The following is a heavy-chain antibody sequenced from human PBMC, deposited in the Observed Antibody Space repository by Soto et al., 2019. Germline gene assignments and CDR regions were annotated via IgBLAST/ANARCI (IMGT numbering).Heavy chain of an antibody. J-gene: IGHJ4*02. V-gene: IGHV3-30*04. D-gene: IGHD6-13*01. Sequence: QVQLVESGGGVVQPGRSLRLSCAASGFTFSSYAMHWVRQAPGKGLEWVAIISYDARNKYYADSVKGRFTISRDNSKNTLYLHMNSLRAEDTAVYYCARGYSSSSAAFDYWSQGTLVTVSS. CDR3: ARGYSSSSAAFDY. CDR2: ISYDARNK. CDR1: GFTFSSYA.